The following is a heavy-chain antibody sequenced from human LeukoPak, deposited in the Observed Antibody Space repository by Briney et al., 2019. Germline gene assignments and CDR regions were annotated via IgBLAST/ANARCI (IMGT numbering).Heavy chain of an antibody. J-gene: IGHJ4*02. V-gene: IGHV4-34*01. CDR1: GGSFSGYY. Sequence: SETLSLTCAVYGGSFSGYYWSWIRQPPGKGLEWIGEINHSGSTNYNPSLKSRVTISVDTSKNQFSLKLSSVTAADTAVYYCARHSYDYVWGSYRDYFDYWGQGTLVTVSS. CDR3: ARHSYDYVWGSYRDYFDY. CDR2: INHSGST. D-gene: IGHD3-16*02.